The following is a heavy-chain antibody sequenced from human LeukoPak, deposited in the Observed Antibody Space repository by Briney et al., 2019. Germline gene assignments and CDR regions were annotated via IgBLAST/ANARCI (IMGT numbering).Heavy chain of an antibody. CDR2: ISGRDGST. J-gene: IGHJ4*02. Sequence: GGSLRLSCAASGFTFSNYAMSWVRQAPGKGLEWVSSISGRDGSTYYADSVKGRFTISRDNSKNTLYLQMNSLRAEDTAVYYCAKSGAARFDYWGQGTLVTVSS. CDR3: AKSGAARFDY. V-gene: IGHV3-23*01. CDR1: GFTFSNYA. D-gene: IGHD6-6*01.